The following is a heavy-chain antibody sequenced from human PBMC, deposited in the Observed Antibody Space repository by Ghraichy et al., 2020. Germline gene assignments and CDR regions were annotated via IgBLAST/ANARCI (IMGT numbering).Heavy chain of an antibody. CDR1: GGSISSYY. Sequence: SETLSLTCTVSGGSISSYYWSWIRQPPGKGLEWIGYIYYSGSTNYNPSLKSRVTISVDTSKNQFSLKLSSVTAADTAVYYCARQGPLFQLLLDYWGQGTLVTVSS. D-gene: IGHD1-26*01. CDR2: IYYSGST. V-gene: IGHV4-59*08. J-gene: IGHJ4*02. CDR3: ARQGPLFQLLLDY.